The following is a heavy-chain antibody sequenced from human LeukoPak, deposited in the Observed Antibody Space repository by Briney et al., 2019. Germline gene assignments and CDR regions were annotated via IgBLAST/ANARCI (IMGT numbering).Heavy chain of an antibody. D-gene: IGHD4-17*01. Sequence: SETLSLTCTVSGDSIRSGTYYWSWIRQPAGKGLEWIGRIYTSGNTNYNPSLKSRVTISVDTSKNQFSLKLSSVTAADTAVYYCARGGGTTRIDYWGRGTLVTVSS. CDR2: IYTSGNT. CDR3: ARGGGTTRIDY. J-gene: IGHJ4*02. V-gene: IGHV4-61*02. CDR1: GDSIRSGTYY.